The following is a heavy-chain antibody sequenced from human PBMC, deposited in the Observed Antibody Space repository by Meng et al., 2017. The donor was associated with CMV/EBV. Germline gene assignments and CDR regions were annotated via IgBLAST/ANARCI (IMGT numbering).Heavy chain of an antibody. J-gene: IGHJ6*02. V-gene: IGHV1-18*01. D-gene: IGHD2-2*01. CDR2: ISAYNGNT. CDR3: ARDRRYCSSTSCYQPPYYYYYGMDV. CDR1: GYTFTSYG. Sequence: ASVKVSCKASGYTFTSYGISWVRQAPGQGLEWMGWISAYNGNTNYAQKFQGRVTMTRDTSTSTVYMELSSLRSEDTAVYYCARDRRYCSSTSCYQPPYYYYYGMDVWGQGTTVTVSS.